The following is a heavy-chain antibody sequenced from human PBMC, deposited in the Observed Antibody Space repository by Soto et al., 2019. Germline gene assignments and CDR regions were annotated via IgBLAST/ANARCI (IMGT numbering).Heavy chain of an antibody. CDR1: GFTFSSYA. CDR3: ARDQIAAAVAYYDGMDV. D-gene: IGHD6-13*01. CDR2: ISYDGSNK. Sequence: QVQLVESGGGVVQPGRSLRLSCAASGFTFSSYAMHWVRQAPGKGLEWVAVISYDGSNKYYADSVKGRFTISRDNSKNPLYLQMNSLRAEDTAVYYCARDQIAAAVAYYDGMDVWGQGTTVTVSS. J-gene: IGHJ6*02. V-gene: IGHV3-30-3*01.